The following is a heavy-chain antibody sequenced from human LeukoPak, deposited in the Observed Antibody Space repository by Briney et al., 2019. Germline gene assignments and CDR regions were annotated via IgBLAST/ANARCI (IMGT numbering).Heavy chain of an antibody. D-gene: IGHD3-10*01. CDR1: GFTFSSYA. V-gene: IGHV3-30*04. CDR3: ARDRPTMVRGVISEGYFDY. Sequence: GGSLRLSCAASGFTFSSYAMHWVRQAPGKGLEWVAVISYDGSNKYYADSVKGRFTISRDNSKNTLYLQMNSLRAEDTAVYYCARDRPTMVRGVISEGYFDYWGQGTLVTVSS. J-gene: IGHJ4*02. CDR2: ISYDGSNK.